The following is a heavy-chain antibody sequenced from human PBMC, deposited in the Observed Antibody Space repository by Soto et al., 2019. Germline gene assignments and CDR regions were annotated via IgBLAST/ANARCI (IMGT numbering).Heavy chain of an antibody. D-gene: IGHD6-19*01. Sequence: AETLCLTCAVSGYSISSGDYGGWIRQPPGKGLEWIGSIYYSWNTYYNPSLKSRVTISVDTSKNQFSLKLNSVTAADTAVYFCARIAGGWYWYYWGQGTLVTVSS. V-gene: IGHV4-38-2*01. CDR2: IYYSWNT. J-gene: IGHJ4*02. CDR3: ARIAGGWYWYY. CDR1: GYSISSGDY.